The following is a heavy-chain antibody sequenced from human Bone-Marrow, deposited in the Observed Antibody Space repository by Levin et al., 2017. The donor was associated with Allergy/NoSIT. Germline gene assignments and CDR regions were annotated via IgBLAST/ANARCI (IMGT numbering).Heavy chain of an antibody. J-gene: IGHJ5*02. CDR1: RFSFSNSW. D-gene: IGHD2-21*01. CDR3: ARGGNCGGGGDVCRNWFDP. Sequence: ASVKVSCAASRFSFSNSWMRWVRQTPGKGLESVANIKTDGSEQYYVDSVKGRFTISRDNAKNSLYLQMNSLRVDDTGLYYCARGGNCGGGGDVCRNWFDPWGQGTPVTVAS. CDR2: IKTDGSEQ. V-gene: IGHV3-7*01.